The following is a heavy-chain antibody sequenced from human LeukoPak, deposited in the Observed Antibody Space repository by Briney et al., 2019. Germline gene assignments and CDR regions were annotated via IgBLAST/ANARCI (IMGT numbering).Heavy chain of an antibody. V-gene: IGHV3-48*03. J-gene: IGHJ4*02. CDR3: ARRYCSSTSCTLDY. CDR1: GFTFSTYE. CDR2: ISGSGGAI. D-gene: IGHD2-2*01. Sequence: GGSLRLSCATSGFTFSTYEMNWVRQAPGEGLEWVSHISGSGGAIYYADSVKGRFTISRDNAKNSLYLQMNSLRAEDTAVYYCARRYCSSTSCTLDYWGQGTLVTVSS.